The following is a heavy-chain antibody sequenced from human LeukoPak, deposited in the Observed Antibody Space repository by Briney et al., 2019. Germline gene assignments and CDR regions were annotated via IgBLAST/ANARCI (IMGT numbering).Heavy chain of an antibody. CDR1: GFTFSSYW. V-gene: IGHV3-74*01. CDR3: ARDQGSTSRGIDY. Sequence: GGSLSLSCAASGFTFSSYWMHWARQAPGKGLVWVSRIYSDGYTTNYADSVKARLTTSRDNAKNTLYLQMNSLRAEDTAVYYCARDQGSTSRGIDYWGQGTLVTVSS. J-gene: IGHJ4*02. D-gene: IGHD2-2*01. CDR2: IYSDGYTT.